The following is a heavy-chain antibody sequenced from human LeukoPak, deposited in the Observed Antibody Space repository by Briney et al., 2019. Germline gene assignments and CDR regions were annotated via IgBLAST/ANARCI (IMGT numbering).Heavy chain of an antibody. D-gene: IGHD2-15*01. CDR2: ISYDGGNK. V-gene: IGHV3-30*03. J-gene: IGHJ4*02. Sequence: GGSLRLSCGASGFTFRRYWMSWVRQAPGKGLEWVAVISYDGGNKYYADSVKSRFTISRDNSKNTLYLQVHSLRAEYAAVYYCAREYTTYLVTSTHRPSYWGQGTLVTVSS. CDR1: GFTFRRYW. CDR3: AREYTTYLVTSTHRPSY.